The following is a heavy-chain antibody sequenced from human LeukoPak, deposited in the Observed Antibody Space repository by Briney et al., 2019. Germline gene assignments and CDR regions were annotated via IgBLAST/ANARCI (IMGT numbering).Heavy chain of an antibody. D-gene: IGHD6-13*01. CDR2: INPNSGGT. CDR3: ARGHYYTSTDY. CDR1: GYTFTGYY. V-gene: IGHV1-2*02. Sequence: ASVKVPCKASGYTFTGYYMHWVRQAPGQGLEWMGWINPNSGGTNYAQKFQGRVTMTRDTSISTAYVELSSLRSDDTAMYFCARGHYYTSTDYWGQGTLVTVSS. J-gene: IGHJ4*02.